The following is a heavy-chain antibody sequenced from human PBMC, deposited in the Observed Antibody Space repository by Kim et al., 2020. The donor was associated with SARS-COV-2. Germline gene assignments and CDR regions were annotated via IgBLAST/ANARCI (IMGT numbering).Heavy chain of an antibody. D-gene: IGHD3-22*01. J-gene: IGHJ3*02. CDR2: ISYDGRNK. CDR1: GFTFSSYG. CDR3: ARSRGRYYDSSGPGINDAFDI. V-gene: IGHV3-33*05. Sequence: GGSLRLSCAASGFTFSSYGMHWVRPAPGPGLEWVAVISYDGRNKYYADSVKGRFTISRDNSKNTLYLQINSLRAEDTAVYYCARSRGRYYDSSGPGINDAFDIWGQGTMVTVSS.